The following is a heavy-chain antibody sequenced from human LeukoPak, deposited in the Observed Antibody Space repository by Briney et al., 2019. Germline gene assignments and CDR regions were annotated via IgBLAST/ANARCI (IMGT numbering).Heavy chain of an antibody. CDR3: ARGVVIAPQTFGY. CDR2: IYYSGST. J-gene: IGHJ4*02. D-gene: IGHD2-21*01. V-gene: IGHV4-59*01. Sequence: SETLSLTCTVSGESISGFYWTWLRQPPRKDLEWIGYIYYSGSTNYNPSLKSRVTISVDTSKNQFSLKLSSVTAADTAVYYCARGVVIAPQTFGYWGQGTLVTVSS. CDR1: GESISGFY.